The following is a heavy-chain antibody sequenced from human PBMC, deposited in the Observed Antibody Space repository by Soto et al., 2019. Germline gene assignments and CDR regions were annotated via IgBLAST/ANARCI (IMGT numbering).Heavy chain of an antibody. J-gene: IGHJ6*02. CDR3: AKDRGDYGDYGYYYGMDV. V-gene: IGHV3-23*01. D-gene: IGHD4-17*01. CDR2: ISGSGGST. CDR1: GFTFSSYA. Sequence: GGSLRLCCSASGFTFSSYAMSWVRQAPGKGLEWVSAISGSGGSTYYADSVKGRFTISRDNSKNTLYLQMNSLRAEDTAVYYCAKDRGDYGDYGYYYGMDVWGQGTTVTVSS.